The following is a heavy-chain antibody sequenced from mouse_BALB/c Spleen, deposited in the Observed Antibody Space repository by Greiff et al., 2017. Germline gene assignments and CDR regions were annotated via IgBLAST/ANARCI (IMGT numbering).Heavy chain of an antibody. J-gene: IGHJ2*01. Sequence: EVKLVESGGGLVQPGGSRKLSCAASGFTFSSFGMHWVRQAPEKGLEWVAYISSGSSTIYYADTVKGRFTISRDNPKNTLFLQMTSLRSEDTAMYYCARGELGDYWGQGTTLTVSS. CDR3: ARGELGDY. D-gene: IGHD3-1*01. V-gene: IGHV5-17*02. CDR1: GFTFSSFG. CDR2: ISSGSSTI.